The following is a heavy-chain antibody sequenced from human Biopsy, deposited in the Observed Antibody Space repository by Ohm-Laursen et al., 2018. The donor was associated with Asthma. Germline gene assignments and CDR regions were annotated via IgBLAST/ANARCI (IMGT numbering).Heavy chain of an antibody. Sequence: LRLSCSASGFAFNNSSMTWVRQAPGKGLEWVSSISASGVRTFCADSVKGRFTVSRDSSRNTLYLQLSTLRVEDTAVYFCAKITTDRQKANNWFDPWGQGTLVTVSS. CDR1: GFAFNNSS. V-gene: IGHV3-23*01. D-gene: IGHD3-22*01. CDR2: ISASGVRT. CDR3: AKITTDRQKANNWFDP. J-gene: IGHJ5*02.